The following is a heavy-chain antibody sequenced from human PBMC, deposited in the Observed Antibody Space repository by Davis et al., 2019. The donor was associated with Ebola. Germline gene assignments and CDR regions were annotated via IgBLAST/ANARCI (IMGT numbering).Heavy chain of an antibody. CDR3: ARGVMIPVAGTGYAFHI. J-gene: IGHJ3*02. Sequence: GGSLRLSCAASAFTVSSNYMSWVRQAPGKGLEWVSVIYSGSTYYADSLKGRFTISRDNSRNTLYLHMSSLRAEDTAVYYCARGVMIPVAGTGYAFHIWGQGTMVTVSS. CDR2: IYSGST. V-gene: IGHV3-66*01. D-gene: IGHD6-19*01. CDR1: AFTVSSNY.